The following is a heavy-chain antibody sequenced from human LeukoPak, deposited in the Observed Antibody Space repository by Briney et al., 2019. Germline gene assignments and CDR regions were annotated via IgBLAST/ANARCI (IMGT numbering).Heavy chain of an antibody. CDR1: GGSTSSSNW. CDR2: IYHSGST. V-gene: IGHV4-4*02. D-gene: IGHD2-2*01. Sequence: SETLSLTCAVSGGSTSSSNWWSWVRLPPGKGLEWIGEIYHSGSTNYNPSLTSRVTIPVDKSKNQFSLKLSSVTAAHTAVYYCARGWGVVPAARTDAFDIWGQGIMVTVSS. CDR3: ARGWGVVPAARTDAFDI. J-gene: IGHJ3*02.